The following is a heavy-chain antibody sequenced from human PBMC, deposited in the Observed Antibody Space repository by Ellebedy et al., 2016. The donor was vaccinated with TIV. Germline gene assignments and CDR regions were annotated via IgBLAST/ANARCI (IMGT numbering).Heavy chain of an antibody. CDR1: GFTFSNYA. CDR3: ASLSILLAASLDY. Sequence: GESLKISCAASGFTFSNYAMSWVRQAPGKGLEWVSGISGSGGWPYYADSVKGRFTISRDNPKNTVSLQMTSLRAEDTAVYYCASLSILLAASLDYWGQGIMVTVSS. D-gene: IGHD6-25*01. V-gene: IGHV3-23*01. CDR2: ISGSGGWP. J-gene: IGHJ4*02.